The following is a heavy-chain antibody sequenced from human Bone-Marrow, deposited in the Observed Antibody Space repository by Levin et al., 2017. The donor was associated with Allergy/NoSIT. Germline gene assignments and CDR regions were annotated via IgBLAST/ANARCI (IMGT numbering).Heavy chain of an antibody. CDR1: GFIFTNYA. D-gene: IGHD6-19*01. CDR2: ISGSGDGT. J-gene: IGHJ4*02. Sequence: GGSLRLSCAASGFIFTNYAMSWVRQAPGKGLEWVSGISGSGDGTEYADSVKGRFTISRDNSKNTLYLQMRSLRVEDTAVYYCAKDRQQWLPSDFFDQWGQGTLVTVSS. CDR3: AKDRQQWLPSDFFDQ. V-gene: IGHV3-23*01.